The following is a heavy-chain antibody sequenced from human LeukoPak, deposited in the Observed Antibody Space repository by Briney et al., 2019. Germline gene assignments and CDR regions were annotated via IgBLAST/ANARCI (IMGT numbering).Heavy chain of an antibody. CDR2: IYSDGSRT. J-gene: IGHJ4*02. Sequence: GGSLRLSCAASGFTFSSFAMHWVRQAPGKGLEYLSAIYSDGSRTYYADSVKGRFTISRDNSKNTLYFEMSGPRVEDTAVYYCVKSPGSGWPVWGQGTLLTVSS. V-gene: IGHV3-64D*06. CDR1: GFTFSSFA. CDR3: VKSPGSGWPV. D-gene: IGHD6-19*01.